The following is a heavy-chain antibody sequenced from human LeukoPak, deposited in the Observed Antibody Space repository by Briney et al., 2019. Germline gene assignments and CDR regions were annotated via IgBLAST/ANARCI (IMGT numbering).Heavy chain of an antibody. CDR1: GYTFISYG. J-gene: IGHJ2*01. CDR3: ARGLGVVTAQSEQPKPRYFDL. Sequence: ASVTVSCKASGYTFISYGISWVRQAPGQGLEWMGWISGYNGNTNYAQNLQGRVTMTTDTSTSTACMELRSLRSDDTAVYYCARGLGVVTAQSEQPKPRYFDLWGRGTQVTVSS. V-gene: IGHV1-18*01. D-gene: IGHD2-21*02. CDR2: ISGYNGNT.